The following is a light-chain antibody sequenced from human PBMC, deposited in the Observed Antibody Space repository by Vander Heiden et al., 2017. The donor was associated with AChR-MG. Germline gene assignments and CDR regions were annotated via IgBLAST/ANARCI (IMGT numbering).Light chain of an antibody. CDR2: AAS. V-gene: IGKV1-39*01. CDR1: QRIRTF. Sequence: DIQMTQSPSSLSASVGDRVTITCRASQRIRTFVNWYEQKSGKAPKLLISAASSLQSGVPSRFSGSGSGTDFTLIIDSLQPDDFATYYCQQSYGPPFTFGGGTKVEI. CDR3: QQSYGPPFT. J-gene: IGKJ4*01.